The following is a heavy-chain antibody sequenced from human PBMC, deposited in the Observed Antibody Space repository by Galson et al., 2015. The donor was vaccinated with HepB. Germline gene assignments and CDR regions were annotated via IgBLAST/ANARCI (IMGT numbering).Heavy chain of an antibody. D-gene: IGHD1-26*01. CDR1: GDSVSNNNAA. CDR3: ARVGGTTYYYGMDV. CDR2: TYYRAKWHN. V-gene: IGHV6-1*01. J-gene: IGHJ6*02. Sequence: CAISGDSVSNNNAAWYWIRQSPSRGLEWLGRTYYRAKWHNDYAESVRGRIAIKPDTSKNQFSLQLNSVTPEDTAVYYCARVGGTTYYYGMDVWGQGTTVTVSS.